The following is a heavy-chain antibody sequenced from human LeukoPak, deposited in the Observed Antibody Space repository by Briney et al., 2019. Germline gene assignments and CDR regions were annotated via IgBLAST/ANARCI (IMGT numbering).Heavy chain of an antibody. V-gene: IGHV5-51*01. CDR3: ARLGTYGSGSYYPRAFNI. D-gene: IGHD3-10*01. Sequence: GESLKISCKGSGYSFTSYWIGWVRQMPGKGLEWMGIIYPGDSDTRYSPSFQGQVTISADKSISTAYLQWSSLKASDTAMYYCARLGTYGSGSYYPRAFNIWGQGTMVTVSS. CDR1: GYSFTSYW. CDR2: IYPGDSDT. J-gene: IGHJ3*02.